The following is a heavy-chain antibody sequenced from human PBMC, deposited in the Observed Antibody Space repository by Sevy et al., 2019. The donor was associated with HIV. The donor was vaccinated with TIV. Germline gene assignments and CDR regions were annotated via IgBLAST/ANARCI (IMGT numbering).Heavy chain of an antibody. Sequence: GGSLRLSCATSGFTFSDYYISRIRQAPGKGLEWVSYISGLSNYIDYADSVKGRFTISRDNAKNSVFLQMNSLRAEDTAVYYCARDSGGYDFSDYWGQGTLVTVSS. CDR1: GFTFSDYY. D-gene: IGHD3-3*01. V-gene: IGHV3-11*06. CDR3: ARDSGGYDFSDY. CDR2: ISGLSNYI. J-gene: IGHJ4*02.